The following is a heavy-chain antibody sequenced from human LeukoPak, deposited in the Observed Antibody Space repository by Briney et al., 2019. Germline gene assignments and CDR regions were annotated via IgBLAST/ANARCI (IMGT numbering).Heavy chain of an antibody. CDR3: AGGRVREQFDP. J-gene: IGHJ5*02. Sequence: ASVNVSCKASGYTFTDFYIHWVRQAPGQGLEWMGWINPDSGGTNSARDFLGRVTMTRDTSVSTAYMELSRLRPDDTAIYYCAGGRVREQFDPWGQGTLVSVSS. V-gene: IGHV1-2*02. D-gene: IGHD3-3*01. CDR2: INPDSGGT. CDR1: GYTFTDFY.